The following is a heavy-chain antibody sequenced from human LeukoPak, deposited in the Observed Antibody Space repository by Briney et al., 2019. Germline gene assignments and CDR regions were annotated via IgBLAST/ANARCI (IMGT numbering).Heavy chain of an antibody. V-gene: IGHV3-74*01. CDR2: IYTDGTIT. CDR1: GLTFSNYW. J-gene: IGHJ4*02. CDR3: ARGLRPVDY. D-gene: IGHD4-17*01. Sequence: GGSLRLSCAASGLTFSNYWMHWVRQGPGKGLVWVSSIYTDGTITRYADSVKGRFTISRDNAENTLHLQMDNLRAEDTAVYYCARGLRPVDYWGQGTLVTVSS.